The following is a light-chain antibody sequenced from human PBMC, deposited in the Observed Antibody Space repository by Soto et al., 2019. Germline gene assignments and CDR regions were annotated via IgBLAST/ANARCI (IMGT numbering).Light chain of an antibody. Sequence: QSALTQPRSVSGSPGQSVTVSCTGTSRDVGIYNYVSWYQQRPGTAPKVMIYDVTKRPSGVPDRFSGSKSANTASLTISGLQAEHEAEYYCQSYDNSLLAYVFGGGTKLTVL. CDR1: SRDVGIYNY. J-gene: IGLJ2*01. CDR3: QSYDNSLLAYV. V-gene: IGLV2-11*01. CDR2: DVT.